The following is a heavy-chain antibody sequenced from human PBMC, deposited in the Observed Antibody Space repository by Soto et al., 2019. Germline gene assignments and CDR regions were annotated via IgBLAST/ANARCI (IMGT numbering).Heavy chain of an antibody. V-gene: IGHV3-74*01. CDR2: IGPDGTST. Sequence: PGGSLRLSCAVSGVTFRDYWMHWVRQVPGKGLLWVSRIGPDGTSTKYADSVKGRFTISRSNPENTLYLQMNSLRAGDTGVYYCVREVIAVLGSIRWFDPWGQGTLVTVSS. D-gene: IGHD6-19*01. J-gene: IGHJ5*02. CDR1: GVTFRDYW. CDR3: VREVIAVLGSIRWFDP.